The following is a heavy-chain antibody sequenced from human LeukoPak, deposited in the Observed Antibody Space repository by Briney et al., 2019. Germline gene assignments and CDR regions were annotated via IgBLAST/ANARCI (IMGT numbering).Heavy chain of an antibody. CDR2: ISAYNGNT. D-gene: IGHD6-6*01. V-gene: IGHV1-18*01. J-gene: IGHJ4*02. CDR1: GYTFTNYG. Sequence: ASVKVSCKASGYTFTNYGISWVRQAPGQGLEWMGWISAYNGNTNYAQKLQGRVTMTTDTSTSTAYMELRSLRSDDTAVHYCAREEYSSSSEPPHYWGQGTLVTVSS. CDR3: AREEYSSSSEPPHY.